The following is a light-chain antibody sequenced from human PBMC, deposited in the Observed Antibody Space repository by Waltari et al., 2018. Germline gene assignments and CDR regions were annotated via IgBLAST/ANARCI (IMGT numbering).Light chain of an antibody. CDR2: GAS. J-gene: IGKJ5*01. CDR3: QQYNNWPLT. Sequence: IVMTQSPATLSVSPGERATRSCRASQCISTNLAWFQEKPGQAPRLLIYGASTRATGVPARFSGSGSGTYFTLTISSLQSEDFAVYYCQQYNNWPLTFGQGTRLEIK. CDR1: QCISTN. V-gene: IGKV3-15*01.